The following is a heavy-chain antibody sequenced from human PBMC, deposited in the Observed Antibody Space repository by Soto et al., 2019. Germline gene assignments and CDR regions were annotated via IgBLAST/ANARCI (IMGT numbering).Heavy chain of an antibody. Sequence: GASVKDSCKASAYTFTSYDINWVRQATGQRLERMGWMNPNRNNTDYAQKYQGWVTMATDTSISTAYMELRRLRSDGTAVYYFARGEVETAMPGTNDAFDIWGQGTMVTVSS. V-gene: IGHV1-8*01. J-gene: IGHJ3*02. CDR1: AYTFTSYD. D-gene: IGHD5-18*01. CDR3: ARGEVETAMPGTNDAFDI. CDR2: MNPNRNNT.